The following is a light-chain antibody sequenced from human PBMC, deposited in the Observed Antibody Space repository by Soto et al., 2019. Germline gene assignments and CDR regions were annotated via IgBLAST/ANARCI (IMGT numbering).Light chain of an antibody. CDR1: QSIRSY. CDR2: TAS. Sequence: DIQMTQSPSSLSASVGDRVTITCRASQSIRSYLNWYQQKPGKAPKLLIYTASSLQSGVPSRFSGSGSGTDFTLTISSLQPEDFATYYCQQSYSTPPTFGQGTKVEI. CDR3: QQSYSTPPT. V-gene: IGKV1-39*01. J-gene: IGKJ1*01.